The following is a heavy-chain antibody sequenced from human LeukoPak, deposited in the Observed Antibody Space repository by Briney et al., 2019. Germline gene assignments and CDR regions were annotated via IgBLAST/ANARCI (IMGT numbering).Heavy chain of an antibody. CDR1: GFTFSSYA. CDR2: ISSSSSYI. CDR3: ARTYYYDSSGYSLYYFDY. D-gene: IGHD3-22*01. V-gene: IGHV3-21*01. J-gene: IGHJ4*02. Sequence: PGRSLRLSCAASGFTFSSYAMHWVRQAPGKGLEWVSSISSSSSYIYYADSVKGRFTISRDNAKNSLYLQMNSLRAEDTAVYYCARTYYYDSSGYSLYYFDYWGQGTLVTVSS.